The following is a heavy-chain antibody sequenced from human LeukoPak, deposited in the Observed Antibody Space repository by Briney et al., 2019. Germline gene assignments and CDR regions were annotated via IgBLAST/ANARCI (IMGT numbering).Heavy chain of an antibody. D-gene: IGHD6-19*01. CDR3: AKEPVSSGWFDP. J-gene: IGHJ5*02. Sequence: GGSLRLSCAASGFTFSSYAMSWVRQAPGKGLEWVSAISGTGGRTYYADSVKGRFTISRDNSKNTLYLQMNSLRAEDMAVYYCAKEPVSSGWFDPWGQGTLVAVSS. V-gene: IGHV3-23*01. CDR2: ISGTGGRT. CDR1: GFTFSSYA.